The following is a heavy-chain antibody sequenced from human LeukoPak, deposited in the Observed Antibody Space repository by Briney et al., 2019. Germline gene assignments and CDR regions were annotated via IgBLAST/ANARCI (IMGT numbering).Heavy chain of an antibody. CDR1: GGTFSSYA. V-gene: IGHV1-2*06. Sequence: ASVTVSCTASGGTFSSYAISWVRQAPGQGLEWMGRINPNSGDTNYAQKFQGRVTMTRDTSISTAYMELSRLRSDDTAVYYCAKDFSYGDYSDYWGQGTLVTVSS. D-gene: IGHD4-17*01. J-gene: IGHJ4*02. CDR3: AKDFSYGDYSDY. CDR2: INPNSGDT.